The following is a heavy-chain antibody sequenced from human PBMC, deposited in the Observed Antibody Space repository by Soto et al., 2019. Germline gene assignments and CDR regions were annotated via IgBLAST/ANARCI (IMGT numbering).Heavy chain of an antibody. V-gene: IGHV3-30-3*01. D-gene: IGHD3-22*01. J-gene: IGHJ2*01. CDR1: GFTFSSYA. CDR2: ISYDGSNK. CDR3: ARVSITMIVVVINWYFDL. Sequence: QVQLVESGGGVVQPGRSLRLSCAASGFTFSSYAMHWVRQAPGKGLEWVAVISYDGSNKYYADSVKGRFTISRDNSKNTXXLQRNSLRAEDTAVYYCARVSITMIVVVINWYFDLWGRGTLVTVSS.